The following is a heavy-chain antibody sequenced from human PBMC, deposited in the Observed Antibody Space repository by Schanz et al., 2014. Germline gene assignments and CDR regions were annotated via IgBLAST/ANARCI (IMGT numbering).Heavy chain of an antibody. CDR3: ARDRRLQRQSGWDY. J-gene: IGHJ4*02. D-gene: IGHD3-10*01. CDR2: INPTNGDT. V-gene: IGHV1-2*02. Sequence: QFQLVHSGAEVRKPGASVKVSCRASGDTFTRFYIHWVRQAPGQGLEWMAWINPTNGDTDSSPTFKSRVTLTRDTSTHTAYLELRSLTSDDTAVYYCARDRRLQRQSGWDYWGQGTLVTVSS. CDR1: GDTFTRFY.